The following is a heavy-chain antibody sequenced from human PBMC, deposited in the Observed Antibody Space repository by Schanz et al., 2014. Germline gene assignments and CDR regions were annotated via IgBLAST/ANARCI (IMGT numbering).Heavy chain of an antibody. J-gene: IGHJ4*02. CDR3: VPMSIAAH. CDR2: ISYDGNEK. D-gene: IGHD6-6*01. CDR1: GFAFSDYG. Sequence: VQLVDSGGGLVQPGGSLRLSCAASGFAFSDYGMHWVRQAPGKGLEWVAFISYDGNEKHYPDSVKGRFTISRDNSKNTLYLQMNSLRAEDTAVYYCVPMSIAAHWGQGTLVTVSS. V-gene: IGHV3-30*03.